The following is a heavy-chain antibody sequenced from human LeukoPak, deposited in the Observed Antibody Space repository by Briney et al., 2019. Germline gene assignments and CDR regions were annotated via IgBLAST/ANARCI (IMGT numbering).Heavy chain of an antibody. CDR3: ARDLTISGYGMDV. V-gene: IGHV1-2*02. J-gene: IGHJ6*02. D-gene: IGHD3-3*01. Sequence: ASVKVSCKASGYTFTGYYMHWVRQAPGQGLEWMGWINPNSGGTNYAQKFQGRVTITADKSTSTAYMELSSLRSEDTAVYYCARDLTISGYGMDVWGQGTTVTVSS. CDR2: INPNSGGT. CDR1: GYTFTGYY.